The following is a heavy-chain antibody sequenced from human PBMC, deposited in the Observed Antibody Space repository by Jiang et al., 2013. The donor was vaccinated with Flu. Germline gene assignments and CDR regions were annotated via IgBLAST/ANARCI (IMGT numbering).Heavy chain of an antibody. J-gene: IGHJ4*02. V-gene: IGHV3-30-3*01. Sequence: RQSPGKGLEWVAVISYDGSNKYYADSVKGRFTISRDNSKNTLYLQMNSLRAEDTAVYYCARGGGIVVVTPNDYWGQGTLVTVSS. D-gene: IGHD2-21*02. CDR3: ARGGGIVVVTPNDY. CDR2: ISYDGSNK.